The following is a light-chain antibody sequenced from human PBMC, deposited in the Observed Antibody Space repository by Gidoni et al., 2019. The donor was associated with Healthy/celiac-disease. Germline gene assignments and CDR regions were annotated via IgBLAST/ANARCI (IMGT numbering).Light chain of an antibody. V-gene: IGKV3-11*01. CDR2: DAS. CDR3: QQRSNWPLLT. CDR1: QSVSSY. J-gene: IGKJ4*01. Sequence: EIVLTQSTATLSLAPGERATISCRASQSVSSYLAWYQQKPGQAPRLLIYDASNRATGIPARFSGSGSGTDFTLTISSLEPEDFAVYYCQQRSNWPLLTFGGGTKVEIK.